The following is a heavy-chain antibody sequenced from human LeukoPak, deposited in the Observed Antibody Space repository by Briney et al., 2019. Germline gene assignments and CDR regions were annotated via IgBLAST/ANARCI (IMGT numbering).Heavy chain of an antibody. CDR2: ISAYNGNT. CDR3: ARHFTMVRGVIMDYYYGMDV. CDR1: GGTFSSYA. Sequence: ASVKVSCKASGGTFSSYAISWVRQAPGQGLEWMGWISAYNGNTNCAQKLQGRVTMTTDTSTSTAYMELRGLRSDDTAVYYCARHFTMVRGVIMDYYYGMDVWGQGTTVTVSS. V-gene: IGHV1-18*01. J-gene: IGHJ6*02. D-gene: IGHD3-10*01.